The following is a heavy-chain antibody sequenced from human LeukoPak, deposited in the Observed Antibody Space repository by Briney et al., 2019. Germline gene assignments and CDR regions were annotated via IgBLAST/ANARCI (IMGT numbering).Heavy chain of an antibody. D-gene: IGHD3-22*01. V-gene: IGHV1-2*02. Sequence: ASVKVSCKASGYTFTDYYMHWVRQAPGQGLEWMGWINPNSGGTNYAQKFQGRVTMTRDTSISTAYMELSRLRSDDTAVYYCAREDSSALRAFDIWGQGTMVTVSS. CDR3: AREDSSALRAFDI. CDR2: INPNSGGT. CDR1: GYTFTDYY. J-gene: IGHJ3*02.